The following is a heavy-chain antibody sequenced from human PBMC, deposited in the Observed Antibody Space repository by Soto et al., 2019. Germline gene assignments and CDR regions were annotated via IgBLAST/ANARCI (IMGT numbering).Heavy chain of an antibody. V-gene: IGHV3-23*01. CDR2: ISGGGDST. CDR3: SKWDGYGDQ. J-gene: IGHJ5*02. CDR1: GFTFSTNS. Sequence: EVQLLEAGGGLVQPGGSRGLSCAASGFTFSTNSMTWVRQAPGKGLEWVCGISGGGDSTHYADSVKGRFTISRDNSKNMVYLQMNSLTADATAVYFCSKWDGYGDQWGQGTLVTVSS. D-gene: IGHD5-12*01.